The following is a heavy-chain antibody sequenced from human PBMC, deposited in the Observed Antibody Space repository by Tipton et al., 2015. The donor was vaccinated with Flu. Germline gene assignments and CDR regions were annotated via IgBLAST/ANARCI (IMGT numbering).Heavy chain of an antibody. Sequence: QLVQSGAEAKKPGESLKISCKGSGYTFTYYWIGWVRQMPGKGLEWMGIIYPGDSDTRYSPSFEGQATISADKSTNTAYLQWSSLKASDTAMYYCARRSGRWVGSQSGADIWGQGTMVSVSS. CDR3: ARRSGRWVGSQSGADI. D-gene: IGHD3-3*01. CDR1: GYTFTYYW. CDR2: IYPGDSDT. J-gene: IGHJ3*02. V-gene: IGHV5-51*01.